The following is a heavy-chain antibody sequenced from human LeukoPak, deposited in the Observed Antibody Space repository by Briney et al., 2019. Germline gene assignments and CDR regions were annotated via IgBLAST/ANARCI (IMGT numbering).Heavy chain of an antibody. J-gene: IGHJ3*02. V-gene: IGHV3-48*03. CDR3: ARDSTHSGYDAFDI. CDR1: GFTFSSYE. D-gene: IGHD5-12*01. CDR2: ISSSGSTI. Sequence: GGSLRLSCAASGFTFSSYEMNWVRQAPGKGLEWVSYISSSGSTIYYADSVKGRFTISRDNAKNSLYLQTNSLRAEDTAVYYCARDSTHSGYDAFDIWGQGTMVTVSS.